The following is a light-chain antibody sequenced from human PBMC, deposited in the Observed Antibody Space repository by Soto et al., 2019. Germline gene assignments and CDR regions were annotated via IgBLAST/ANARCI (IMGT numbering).Light chain of an antibody. V-gene: IGLV2-14*01. J-gene: IGLJ2*01. CDR2: DVS. CDR1: SNYVGGYNY. Sequence: QSVLTQPASVSGSPGQSITISCTGTSNYVGGYNYVSWYQQHPGKAPKIMIYDVSNRPSGVSNRFSGSKSGNTASLTISGLQAEDEADYYCSSYTSSSTLVFGGGTKVTVL. CDR3: SSYTSSSTLV.